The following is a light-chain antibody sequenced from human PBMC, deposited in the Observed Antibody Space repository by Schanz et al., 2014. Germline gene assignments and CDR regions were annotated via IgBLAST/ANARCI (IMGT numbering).Light chain of an antibody. Sequence: EIVLTQSPGTLSLSPGERATLSCRASQSVSSRFFLAWYQQRLGQAPRLLIYGASSRPTGIPDRFSGSGSGTAFTLTITRLEPEDSAVYYCQRYGTSPPLTFGGGTKIDIK. CDR2: GAS. CDR3: QRYGTSPPLT. CDR1: QSVSSRFF. J-gene: IGKJ4*01. V-gene: IGKV3-20*01.